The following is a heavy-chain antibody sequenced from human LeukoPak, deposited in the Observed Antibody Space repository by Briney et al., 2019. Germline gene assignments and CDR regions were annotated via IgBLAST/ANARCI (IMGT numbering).Heavy chain of an antibody. Sequence: GGSLRLSCAASGFTLSSHAMSWVRQAPGKGLEWVSAISDSGNTYHADSVKGRFTISRDSSKNTLFLQMNRLRPEDAAVYYCAKAPVTTCRGAYCYPFDYWGQGTLVTVSS. CDR1: GFTLSSHA. D-gene: IGHD2-21*01. CDR3: AKAPVTTCRGAYCYPFDY. J-gene: IGHJ4*02. CDR2: ISDSGNT. V-gene: IGHV3-23*01.